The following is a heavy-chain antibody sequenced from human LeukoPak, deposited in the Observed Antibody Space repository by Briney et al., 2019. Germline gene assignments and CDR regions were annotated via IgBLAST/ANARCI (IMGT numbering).Heavy chain of an antibody. J-gene: IGHJ4*02. D-gene: IGHD3-16*01. CDR1: GYTFSSSW. Sequence: GESLKISCKGSGYTFSSSWIGWVRQMPGKGLEWMGIIYPGDSDTRYSPSFQGQVTISADKSISTAYLQWSSLKASDTAMYYCARPSFKYDYVWGSYNYWGQGTLVTVSS. CDR2: IYPGDSDT. V-gene: IGHV5-51*01. CDR3: ARPSFKYDYVWGSYNY.